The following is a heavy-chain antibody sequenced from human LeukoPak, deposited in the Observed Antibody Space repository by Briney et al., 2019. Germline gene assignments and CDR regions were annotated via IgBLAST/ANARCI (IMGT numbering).Heavy chain of an antibody. CDR2: THHSGST. J-gene: IGHJ4*02. D-gene: IGHD3-10*01. V-gene: IGHV4-38-2*01. Sequence: SETLSLTCAVSGYSISSGYYWGWIRQPPGKGLECIGTTHHSGSTFYNVSLMSRVTMSVDTSKNQFSLRLSSVTAADTAVYYCARGNYYGSVPVFDYWGQGTLVTVSS. CDR1: GYSISSGYY. CDR3: ARGNYYGSVPVFDY.